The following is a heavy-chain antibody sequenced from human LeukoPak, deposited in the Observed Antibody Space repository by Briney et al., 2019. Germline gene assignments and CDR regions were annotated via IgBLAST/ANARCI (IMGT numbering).Heavy chain of an antibody. Sequence: SETLSLTCTVSGGSISSYYWSWIRQPAGKGLEWIGRIYSSGSTNYNPSLKSRVTMSVDTSKNQFSLKLSSVPAADTAVYYCAGSTVTTYQDAFDIWGQGTMVTVSS. CDR2: IYSSGST. V-gene: IGHV4-4*07. CDR1: GGSISSYY. D-gene: IGHD4-17*01. CDR3: AGSTVTTYQDAFDI. J-gene: IGHJ3*02.